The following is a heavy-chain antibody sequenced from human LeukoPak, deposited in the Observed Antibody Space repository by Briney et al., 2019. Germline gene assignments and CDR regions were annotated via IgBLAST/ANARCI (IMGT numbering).Heavy chain of an antibody. J-gene: IGHJ6*02. CDR1: GFIFSNYG. CDR2: INHNGNVN. D-gene: IGHD3-16*01. CDR3: ARGGGLDV. Sequence: GGSLRLSCAASGFIFSNYGMNWARQAPGKGLEWVASINHNGNVNYYVDSVKGRFTISRDNAKNSLYLQMSNLRAEDTAVYFCARGGGLDVWGQGATVTVSS. V-gene: IGHV3-7*03.